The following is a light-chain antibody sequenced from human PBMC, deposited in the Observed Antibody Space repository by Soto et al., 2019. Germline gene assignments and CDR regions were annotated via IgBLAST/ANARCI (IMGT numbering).Light chain of an antibody. Sequence: EIVLTQSPGTLSLSPGERATLSCRASQSVSSSYLAWYQQKPGQAPRLLIYGASSRATGIPDRFSGSGSGTDFTLTISRLEPEDFATYYCQQFNNYPFTFGGGTKVDI. V-gene: IGKV3-20*01. CDR3: QQFNNYPFT. CDR1: QSVSSSY. J-gene: IGKJ4*01. CDR2: GAS.